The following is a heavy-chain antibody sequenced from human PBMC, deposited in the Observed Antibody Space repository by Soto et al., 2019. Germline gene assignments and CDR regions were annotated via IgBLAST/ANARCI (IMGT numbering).Heavy chain of an antibody. D-gene: IGHD2-15*01. CDR1: GGTFSSYT. CDR3: GREPPTPYLVDVAPRDLRAY. V-gene: IGHV1-69*04. J-gene: IGHJ4*02. CDR2: IIPILGIA. Sequence: SVKVSCKASGGTFSSYTISWVRQAPGQGLEWMGRIIPILGIANYAQKFQGRVTITADKSTRTAYMELSSLRSEDTAVYYCGREPPTPYLVDVAPRDLRAYSGQRTLVLVSS.